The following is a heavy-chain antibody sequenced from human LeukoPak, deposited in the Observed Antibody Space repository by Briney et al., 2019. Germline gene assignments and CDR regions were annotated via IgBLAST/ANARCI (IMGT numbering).Heavy chain of an antibody. CDR2: IYYSGST. D-gene: IGHD3-22*01. J-gene: IGHJ6*02. V-gene: IGHV4-59*01. CDR1: GGSISSYY. Sequence: PSETLSLTCTVSGGSISSYYWSWIRQPPGKGLEWIGYIYYSGSTNYNPSLKSRVTISVDTSKNQFSLKLSPVTAADTAVYYCARVGRYDSSGYYYYYYYGMDVWGQGTTVTVSS. CDR3: ARVGRYDSSGYYYYYYYGMDV.